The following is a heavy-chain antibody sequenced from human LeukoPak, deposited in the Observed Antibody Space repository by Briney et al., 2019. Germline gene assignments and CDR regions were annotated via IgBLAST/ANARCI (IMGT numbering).Heavy chain of an antibody. CDR2: INPNSGGT. Sequence: ASVKVSCKASGYTFTGYYMHWVRQAPGQGREWMGWINPNSGGTNYAQKLQGRVTMTRDTSINTAYMELSRLRSDDTAVYYCARDPKPLGYGDYDYWGQGTLVTVSS. CDR3: ARDPKPLGYGDYDY. CDR1: GYTFTGYY. J-gene: IGHJ4*02. D-gene: IGHD4-17*01. V-gene: IGHV1-2*02.